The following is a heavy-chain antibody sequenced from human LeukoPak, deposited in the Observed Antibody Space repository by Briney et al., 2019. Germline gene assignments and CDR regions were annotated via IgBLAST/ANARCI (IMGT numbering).Heavy chain of an antibody. J-gene: IGHJ4*02. CDR3: ASRGYCSSTSCSKIDY. CDR1: GFTFSSYS. CDR2: ISSSSSYI. D-gene: IGHD2-2*01. Sequence: PGGSLRLSCAASGFTFSSYSMNWVRQAPGKGLEWVSSISSSSSYIYYADSVKGRFTISRDNAKNSLYLQMNSLRAEDTAVYYCASRGYCSSTSCSKIDYWGQGTLVTVSS. V-gene: IGHV3-21*01.